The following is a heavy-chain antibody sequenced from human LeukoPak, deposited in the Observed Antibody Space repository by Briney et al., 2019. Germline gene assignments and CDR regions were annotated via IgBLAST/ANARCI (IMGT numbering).Heavy chain of an antibody. J-gene: IGHJ5*02. CDR2: TYYRSKWNS. Sequence: PSQTLSLTCAISGDSVSSNSASWNWIRQSPSRGLEWLGRTYYRSKWNSDYAVSVKSRITISPDTSKNQFSLHLESVTPEDTAVYYCARDPDNSYEWGPFDPWGQGTLVTVSS. CDR3: ARDPDNSYEWGPFDP. D-gene: IGHD1-1*01. V-gene: IGHV6-1*01. CDR1: GDSVSSNSAS.